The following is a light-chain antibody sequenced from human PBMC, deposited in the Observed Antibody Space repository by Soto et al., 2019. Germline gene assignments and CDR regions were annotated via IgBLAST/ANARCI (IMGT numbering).Light chain of an antibody. Sequence: QSALTQPASVSGSPGQSITISCTGNSSDVGSYNLVSWYQQHPGKAPKPMIYEGSKRPSGVSNRFSGSKSGNTASLTISGLQAEDEADYYCCSYAGSSTPYVFGTGTTLTVL. CDR3: CSYAGSSTPYV. CDR1: SSDVGSYNL. V-gene: IGLV2-23*01. J-gene: IGLJ1*01. CDR2: EGS.